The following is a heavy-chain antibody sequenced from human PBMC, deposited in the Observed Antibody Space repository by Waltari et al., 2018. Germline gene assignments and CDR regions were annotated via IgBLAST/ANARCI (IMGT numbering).Heavy chain of an antibody. Sequence: QVQLVQSGAEVKKPGASVTVSCKASGYTFTGYYMHCVRQAPGQGLEWMGWINPNSGGTNYAQKFQGWVTMTRDTSISTAYMELSRLRSDDTAVYYCARELVVGATTGAFDIWGQGTMVTVSS. CDR1: GYTFTGYY. V-gene: IGHV1-2*04. J-gene: IGHJ3*02. D-gene: IGHD1-26*01. CDR3: ARELVVGATTGAFDI. CDR2: INPNSGGT.